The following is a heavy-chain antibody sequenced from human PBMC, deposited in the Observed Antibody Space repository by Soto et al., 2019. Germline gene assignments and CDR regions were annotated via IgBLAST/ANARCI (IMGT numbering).Heavy chain of an antibody. CDR2: IIPIFGTA. D-gene: IGHD2-15*01. Sequence: QVQLVQSGAEVKKPGSSVKVSCKASGGTFSSYAISWVRQAPGQGLEWMGGIIPIFGTANHAQKFQGRVTITADESTSTADMELSSLSSEDTGVYYCADLGYCSGCSCRFGWGQGTLVTVSS. J-gene: IGHJ1*01. V-gene: IGHV1-69*01. CDR3: ADLGYCSGCSCRFG. CDR1: GGTFSSYA.